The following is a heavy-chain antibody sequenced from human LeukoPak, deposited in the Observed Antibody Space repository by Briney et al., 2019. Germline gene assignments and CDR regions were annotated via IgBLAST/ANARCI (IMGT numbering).Heavy chain of an antibody. J-gene: IGHJ4*02. V-gene: IGHV3-73*01. D-gene: IGHD1-26*01. CDR2: IRSKANSYAT. CDR3: TRPPYSGSPDY. Sequence: GGSLRLSCAASGFTFSGSAVHWVRQASGKGLEWVGRIRSKANSYATAYAASVKGRFTISRDDSKNTAYLQMNSLKTEDTAVYYCTRPPYSGSPDYWGQGTLVTVSS. CDR1: GFTFSGSA.